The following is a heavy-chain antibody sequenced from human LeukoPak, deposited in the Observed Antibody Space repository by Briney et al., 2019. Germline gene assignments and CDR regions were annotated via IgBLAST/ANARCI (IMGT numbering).Heavy chain of an antibody. J-gene: IGHJ4*02. CDR1: GYTFTSHG. Sequence: ASVKVSCKASGYTFTSHGISWVRQAPGQGLEWMGWISAYNGNTNYAQKLQGRVTMTTDTSTSTAYMELRSLRSDDTAVYYCARAMVAWELRGLGYWGQGTLVTVSS. CDR3: ARAMVAWELRGLGY. D-gene: IGHD1-26*01. CDR2: ISAYNGNT. V-gene: IGHV1-18*01.